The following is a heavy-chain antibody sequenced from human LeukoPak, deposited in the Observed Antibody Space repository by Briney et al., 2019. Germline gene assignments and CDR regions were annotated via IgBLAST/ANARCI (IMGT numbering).Heavy chain of an antibody. V-gene: IGHV3-23*01. Sequence: GGSLRLSCAASGITFSSHAMSWVRQAPGKGLEWVSVISGSGGSTDYADSVKGRFTTSRDNSKNTLYLQMNSLRADDTAVYYCAKDWGRYSSSWYYFDYWGQGTLVTVSS. CDR2: ISGSGGST. CDR3: AKDWGRYSSSWYYFDY. CDR1: GITFSSHA. J-gene: IGHJ4*02. D-gene: IGHD6-13*01.